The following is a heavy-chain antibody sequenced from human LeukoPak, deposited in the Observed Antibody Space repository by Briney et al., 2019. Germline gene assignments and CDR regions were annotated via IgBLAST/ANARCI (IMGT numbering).Heavy chain of an antibody. J-gene: IGHJ4*02. D-gene: IGHD3-22*01. Sequence: GGSLRLSCAASGFTFSGYGMSWVRQAPGKGLEWVSAISGSGGSTYYADSVKGRFTISRDNSKNTLYLQMNSLRAEDTAVYYCAKDRFYYDSSGYYYFDYWGQGTLVTVSS. CDR1: GFTFSGYG. CDR2: ISGSGGST. V-gene: IGHV3-23*01. CDR3: AKDRFYYDSSGYYYFDY.